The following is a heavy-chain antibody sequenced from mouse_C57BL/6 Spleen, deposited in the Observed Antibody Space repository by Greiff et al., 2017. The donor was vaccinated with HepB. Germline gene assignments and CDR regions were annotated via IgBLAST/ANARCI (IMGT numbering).Heavy chain of an antibody. D-gene: IGHD1-2*01. CDR1: GYAFSSSW. J-gene: IGHJ3*01. CDR2: IYPGDGDT. V-gene: IGHV1-82*01. CDR3: ARDRITTFAY. Sequence: QVQLKQSGPELVKPGASVKISCKASGYAFSSSWMNWVKQRPGKGLEWIGRIYPGDGDTNYNGKFKGKATLTADKSSSTAYMQLSSLTSEDSAVYFCARDRITTFAYWGQGTLVTVSA.